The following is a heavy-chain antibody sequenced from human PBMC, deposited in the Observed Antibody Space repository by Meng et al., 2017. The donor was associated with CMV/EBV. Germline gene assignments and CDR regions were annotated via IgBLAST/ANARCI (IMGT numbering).Heavy chain of an antibody. D-gene: IGHD1-14*01. V-gene: IGHV4-30-4*08. CDR3: ARVTSRVAGAFDY. Sequence: QVQLTESGPGPVKPSQTLSLTCTVSGGSISSGDYYWSWIRQPPGKGLEWIGYIYYSGSTYYNPSLKSRVTISVDTSKNQFSLKLSSVTAADTAVYYCARVTSRVAGAFDYWGQGTLVTVSS. CDR1: GGSISSGDYY. CDR2: IYYSGST. J-gene: IGHJ4*02.